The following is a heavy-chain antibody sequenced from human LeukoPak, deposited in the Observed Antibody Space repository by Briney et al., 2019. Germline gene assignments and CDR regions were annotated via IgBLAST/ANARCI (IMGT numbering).Heavy chain of an antibody. D-gene: IGHD5-24*01. V-gene: IGHV3-23*01. CDR1: GFSFSTYD. Sequence: GGSLRLSCVGTGFSFSTYDMGWVRQTPGKGLEWVSAISTTGGYTEDADSVKGRFTISRDNSQNTLFLQMHSLRAEDTAVYYCAKKPATIKFPFDIWGQGTLVTVSP. CDR2: ISTTGGYT. J-gene: IGHJ4*02. CDR3: AKKPATIKFPFDI.